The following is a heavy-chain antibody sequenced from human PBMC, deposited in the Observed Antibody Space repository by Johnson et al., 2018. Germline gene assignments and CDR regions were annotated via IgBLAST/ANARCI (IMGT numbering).Heavy chain of an antibody. CDR3: ARTTRGAFDI. Sequence: EVQLVESGGGLVQXGGSLRLXCAASGFTVSSDYMNWVRQAPGKGLEWVSVIYSVGSTYYADSVKGRFTISRDISKNTLYLQMNSLRAEDTAVYFCARTTRGAFDIWGQGTLVTVSS. J-gene: IGHJ3*02. D-gene: IGHD4-17*01. CDR2: IYSVGST. CDR1: GFTVSSDY. V-gene: IGHV3-66*02.